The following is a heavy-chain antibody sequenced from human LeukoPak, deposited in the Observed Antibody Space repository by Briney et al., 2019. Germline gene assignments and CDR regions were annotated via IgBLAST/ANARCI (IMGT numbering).Heavy chain of an antibody. Sequence: GASVKVSCKASGGTFSSYAINWARQAPGQGLEWMGGIIPIFGTANYAQKFQGRVTITTDESTSTAYMELSSLRSEDTAVYYCARGFDSSGYYYWFDPWGQGTLVTVSS. D-gene: IGHD3-22*01. CDR2: IIPIFGTA. J-gene: IGHJ5*02. CDR1: GGTFSSYA. V-gene: IGHV1-69*05. CDR3: ARGFDSSGYYYWFDP.